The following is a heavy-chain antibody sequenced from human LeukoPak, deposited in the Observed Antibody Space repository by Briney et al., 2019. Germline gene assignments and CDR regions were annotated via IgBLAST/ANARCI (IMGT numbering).Heavy chain of an antibody. D-gene: IGHD5-12*01. V-gene: IGHV3-30*02. CDR2: IRNDGSNK. CDR1: GFIFSSYS. Sequence: GGSLRLSCAASGFIFSSYSMHWVRQAPGKGLEWVAFIRNDGSNKYYADSVKGRFTISRDNSKSTVSLPMNNLRAEDTAVYYCVRVANGATFDYWGRGTLVPVSS. CDR3: VRVANGATFDY. J-gene: IGHJ4*02.